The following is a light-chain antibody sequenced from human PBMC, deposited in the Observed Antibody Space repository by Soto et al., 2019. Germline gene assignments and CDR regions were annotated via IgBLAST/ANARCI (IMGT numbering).Light chain of an antibody. CDR3: CSYAGGFTFWV. CDR2: EGS. V-gene: IGLV2-23*01. Sequence: QSALTQPASVSGSPGQSITISCTGTSSDVGSYNLVSWYQQYPGKAPKLMIYEGSKRPSGVSHRFSGSKSGNTASLTISGLQAEDEADYYCCSYAGGFTFWVFGGGTKVTVL. CDR1: SSDVGSYNL. J-gene: IGLJ3*02.